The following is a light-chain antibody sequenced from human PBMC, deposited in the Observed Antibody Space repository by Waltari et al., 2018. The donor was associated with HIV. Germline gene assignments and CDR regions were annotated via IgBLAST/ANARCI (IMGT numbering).Light chain of an antibody. CDR3: QQSFSTPWT. Sequence: DIKMTQSPSSLSAYKGNRITINCRASQAIKTYLKWYAQRPGEAPKLLIFDATRLHTGVTNRFSGTGSGTHFTLTISSLQPEDSGTYYCQQSFSTPWTFGQGTKV. J-gene: IGKJ1*01. CDR1: QAIKTY. CDR2: DAT. V-gene: IGKV1-39*01.